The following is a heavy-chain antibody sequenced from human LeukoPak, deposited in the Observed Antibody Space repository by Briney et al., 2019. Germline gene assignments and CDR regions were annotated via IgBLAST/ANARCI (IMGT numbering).Heavy chain of an antibody. CDR1: GGSISSGGYY. D-gene: IGHD3-16*02. CDR3: ARGRVGGSYRQNLDY. Sequence: SLTCTVSGGSISSGGYYWSWIRQHPGKGLEWIGYIYYSGSTYYNPSLKSRVTISVDTSKNQFSLKLSSVTAADTAVYYCARGRVGGSYRQNLDYWGEGTPVSASS. J-gene: IGHJ4*02. CDR2: IYYSGST. V-gene: IGHV4-31*03.